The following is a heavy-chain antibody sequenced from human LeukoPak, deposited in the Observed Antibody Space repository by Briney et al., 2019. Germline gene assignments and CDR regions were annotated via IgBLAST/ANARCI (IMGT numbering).Heavy chain of an antibody. CDR2: IIPIFGTA. Sequence: SVKVSCKASGGTFSSYAISWVRQAPGQGLEWMGGIIPIFGTANYAQKFQGRVTITTDESTSTAYMELSSLRSEDTAVYYCARGLTGESYYFDYWGQGTLVTVSS. V-gene: IGHV1-69*05. CDR1: GGTFSSYA. D-gene: IGHD7-27*01. CDR3: ARGLTGESYYFDY. J-gene: IGHJ4*02.